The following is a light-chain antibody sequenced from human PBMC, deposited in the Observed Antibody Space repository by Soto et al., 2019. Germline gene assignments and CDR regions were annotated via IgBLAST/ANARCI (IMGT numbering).Light chain of an antibody. CDR3: QQYGSSQWT. V-gene: IGKV3-20*01. J-gene: IGKJ1*01. Sequence: EIVLTQSPGTLSLSPGERATLSCRASQSVSSSYLAWYQQKPGQAPRLLIYGASSRATGIPDRFSGSGSGTKFTLTISRMEPEDFAVYYCQQYGSSQWTFGQGTKVEIK. CDR2: GAS. CDR1: QSVSSSY.